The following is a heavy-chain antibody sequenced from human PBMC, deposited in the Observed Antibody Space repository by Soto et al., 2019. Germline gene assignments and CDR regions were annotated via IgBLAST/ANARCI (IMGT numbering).Heavy chain of an antibody. CDR1: GFTFDDHA. CDR2: ISWNSGII. J-gene: IGHJ6*03. V-gene: IGHV3-9*01. CDR3: AKDGSRIYYYYMDV. Sequence: GGSLRLSCAASGFTFDDHAMHWVRQVPGKGLEWVSGISWNSGIIGHADSVKGRFTVSRDNAKNSLYLQMNSLRAEDTALXYCAKDGSRIYYYYMDVWGKGTTVTVSS.